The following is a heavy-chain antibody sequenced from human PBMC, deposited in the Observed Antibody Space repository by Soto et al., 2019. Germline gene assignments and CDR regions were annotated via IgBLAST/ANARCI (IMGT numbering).Heavy chain of an antibody. CDR2: ISSSSSYT. D-gene: IGHD4-17*01. CDR3: AKDMKWGGMTTIHYFDS. Sequence: PGGSLRLSCAASGFTFSDYYMSWIRQAPGKGLEWVSYISSSSSYTNYADSVKGRFTVSRDNAKNSPFLQMNSLRPEDTALYYCAKDMKWGGMTTIHYFDSWGQGTQVTVSS. J-gene: IGHJ4*02. V-gene: IGHV3-11*05. CDR1: GFTFSDYY.